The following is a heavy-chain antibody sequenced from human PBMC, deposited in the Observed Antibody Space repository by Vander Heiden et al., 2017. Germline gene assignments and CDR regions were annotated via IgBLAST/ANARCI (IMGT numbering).Heavy chain of an antibody. CDR3: ARDLHYYDSSGYGGAFDI. J-gene: IGHJ3*02. CDR1: GGSISSNY. Sequence: QVQLQESGPGLVKPSETVSLTCTVSGGSISSNYWSWIRQPAGRGLEWIGRIYTSRSTNYNPSLKSRVTMSVDTSKIQFSLKLSSVTAADTAVYYCARDLHYYDSSGYGGAFDIWGQGTMVTVSS. CDR2: IYTSRST. V-gene: IGHV4-4*07. D-gene: IGHD3-22*01.